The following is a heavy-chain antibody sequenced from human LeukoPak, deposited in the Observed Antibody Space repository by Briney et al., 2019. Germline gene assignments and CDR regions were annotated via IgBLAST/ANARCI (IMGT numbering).Heavy chain of an antibody. CDR3: ARGTGIAVAADYWYFDL. Sequence: KPSETLSLTCAVYGGSFSGYYWSWFRQPPGKGLEWIGEINHSGSTNYNPSLKSRVTISVDTSKNQFSLKLSSVTAADTAVYYCARGTGIAVAADYWYFDLWGRGTLVTVSS. CDR1: GGSFSGYY. D-gene: IGHD6-19*01. CDR2: INHSGST. V-gene: IGHV4-34*01. J-gene: IGHJ2*01.